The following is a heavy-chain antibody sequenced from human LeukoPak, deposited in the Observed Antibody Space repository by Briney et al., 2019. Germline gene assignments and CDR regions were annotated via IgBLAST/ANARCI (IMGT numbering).Heavy chain of an antibody. D-gene: IGHD3-10*01. CDR3: ARISVVSRSGPLDY. Sequence: GGSLRLSCAASGFTFSSYAMTWVRQAPGKGLEWVSTIRSGAYTYYADSVRGRLSVSRDNSKNTLYLEMNSLRAEDAAVYYCARISVVSRSGPLDYWGQGTLVTVSS. CDR1: GFTFSSYA. CDR2: IRSGAYT. V-gene: IGHV3-23*01. J-gene: IGHJ4*02.